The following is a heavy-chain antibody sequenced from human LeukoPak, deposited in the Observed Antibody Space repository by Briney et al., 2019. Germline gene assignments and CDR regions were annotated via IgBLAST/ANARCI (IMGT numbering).Heavy chain of an antibody. CDR3: AAALSSGYYLYFDS. Sequence: ASVKVSCKASVYTFTRYDNNCVRQATGQGLEWMGWMNPNSVNTGYAQKLQRIDTMNRNTPISTAYMELSTPRSQDTAVYQCAAALSSGYYLYFDSWGQGTLVTVSS. CDR2: MNPNSVNT. CDR1: VYTFTRYD. V-gene: IGHV1-8*01. J-gene: IGHJ4*02. D-gene: IGHD3-22*01.